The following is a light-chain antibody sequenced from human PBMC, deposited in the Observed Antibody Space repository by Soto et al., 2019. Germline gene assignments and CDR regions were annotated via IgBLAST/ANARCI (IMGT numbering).Light chain of an antibody. Sequence: EIVLTQSPGTLSLSPGERATLSCRAVQSVSNNYLAWYQQKPGQAPRLLIYGASTRATGIPARFSGSGSGTEFTLTISSLQSEDFAVYYCQQYNNWPLWTFGQGTKVDIK. CDR3: QQYNNWPLWT. V-gene: IGKV3-15*01. CDR2: GAS. J-gene: IGKJ1*01. CDR1: QSVSNN.